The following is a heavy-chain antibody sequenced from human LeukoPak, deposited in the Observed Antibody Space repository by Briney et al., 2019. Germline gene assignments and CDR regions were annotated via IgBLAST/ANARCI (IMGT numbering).Heavy chain of an antibody. J-gene: IGHJ4*02. CDR3: ATRRAVAGTGYYFDY. Sequence: SETRSLTCTVSGGSINSYYWTWVRQPPGKGLEGIGYIYYSGNTNYNPSLKSRVTISIDTSKNQFSLKLSSVTAADTAVYYCATRRAVAGTGYYFDYWGQGTLVTVSS. CDR2: IYYSGNT. V-gene: IGHV4-59*01. D-gene: IGHD6-19*01. CDR1: GGSINSYY.